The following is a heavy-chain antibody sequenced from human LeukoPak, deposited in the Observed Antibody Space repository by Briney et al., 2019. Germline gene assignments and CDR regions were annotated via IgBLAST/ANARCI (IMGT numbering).Heavy chain of an antibody. D-gene: IGHD4-17*01. V-gene: IGHV4-39*01. CDR2: IYYSGST. J-gene: IGHJ4*02. CDR1: GGSISSSSYY. Sequence: SETLSLTCTVSGGSISSSSYYWGWIRQPPGKGLEWIGSIYYSGSTYYNPSLKSRVTISVDTSTNQFSLKLSSVTAADTAVYYCPRQSHDYGDYWSWGQGTLVTVSS. CDR3: PRQSHDYGDYWS.